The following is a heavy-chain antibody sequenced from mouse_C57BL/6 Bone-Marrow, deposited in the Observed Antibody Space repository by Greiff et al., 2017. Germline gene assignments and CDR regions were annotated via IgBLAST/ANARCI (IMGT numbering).Heavy chain of an antibody. Sequence: EVQLMESGGGLVKPGGSLKLSCAASGFTFSSYAMSWVRQTPEKRLEWVATISDGGSYTYYPDNVKGRFTISRDNATNNLYLQMSHLKSEDTAMYYCARDGWRFAYWGQGTLVTVSA. CDR2: ISDGGSYT. V-gene: IGHV5-4*01. J-gene: IGHJ3*01. D-gene: IGHD2-3*01. CDR1: GFTFSSYA. CDR3: ARDGWRFAY.